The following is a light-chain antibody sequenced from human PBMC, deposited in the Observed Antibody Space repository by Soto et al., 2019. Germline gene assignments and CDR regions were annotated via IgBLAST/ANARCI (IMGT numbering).Light chain of an antibody. CDR1: QNILSN. V-gene: IGKV3-20*01. CDR3: QHYGSSSGT. Sequence: IVMTQSPPTLSVSPGERATLSWRASQNILSNLAWYQQKPGQAPRLLIYGASSRATGIPDRFSGSGSGTDFTLSISRLEPEDSAVYYCQHYGSSSGTFGPGTKVDI. J-gene: IGKJ3*01. CDR2: GAS.